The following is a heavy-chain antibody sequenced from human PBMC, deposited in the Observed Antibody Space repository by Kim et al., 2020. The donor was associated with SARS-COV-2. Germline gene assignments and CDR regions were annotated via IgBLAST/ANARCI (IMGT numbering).Heavy chain of an antibody. V-gene: IGHV1-46*01. CDR3: ARVYSSGCCGATAAWFDP. CDR2: INPSGGST. Sequence: ASVKVSCKASGYTFTSYYMHWVRQAPGQGLEWMGIINPSGGSTSYAQKFQGRVTMTRDTSTSTVYMELSSLRSEDTAVYYCARVYSSGCCGATAAWFDPWGQGTLVTVSS. CDR1: GYTFTSYY. D-gene: IGHD6-19*01. J-gene: IGHJ5*02.